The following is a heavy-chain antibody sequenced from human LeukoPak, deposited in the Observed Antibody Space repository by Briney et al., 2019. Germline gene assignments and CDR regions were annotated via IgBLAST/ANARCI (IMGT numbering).Heavy chain of an antibody. V-gene: IGHV4-61*08. D-gene: IGHD5-18*01. CDR3: ARGGIQLWSNNWVDP. Sequence: SETLSLTCAVSGGSIRNGGYSWNWIRQPPGKGLEWIGYVYYSGTTNYNPSLRSRVTISVDTSKNQFSLKLSSVTAADTAVYYCARGGIQLWSNNWVDPWGQGILVTVSS. J-gene: IGHJ5*02. CDR1: GGSIRNGGYS. CDR2: VYYSGTT.